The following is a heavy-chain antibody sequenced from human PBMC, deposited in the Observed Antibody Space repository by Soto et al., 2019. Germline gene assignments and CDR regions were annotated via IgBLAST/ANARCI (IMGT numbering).Heavy chain of an antibody. CDR2: INTYNGNT. CDR3: ARDAGGAAGFDP. V-gene: IGHV1-18*01. CDR1: GYTFKIYD. D-gene: IGHD6-19*01. J-gene: IGHJ5*02. Sequence: HVQLVQFGAEEQKPGASVKLSCKASGYTFKIYDINWVRQAPGQGLEWMGGINTYNGNTNYAPNLQGRVSMTTDTSTDTAYLELTNLTYDDTAVYYCARDAGGAAGFDPWGQGTLVTVSS.